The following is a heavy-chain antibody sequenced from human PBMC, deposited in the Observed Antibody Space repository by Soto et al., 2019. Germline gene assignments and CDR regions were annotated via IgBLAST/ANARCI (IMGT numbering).Heavy chain of an antibody. CDR3: ARGQRWLQSATIEDYYYYGTDV. CDR2: INHSGST. V-gene: IGHV4-34*01. Sequence: SETLSLTCAVYGGSFSGYYWSWIRQPPGKGLEWIGEINHSGSTNYNPSLKSRVTISVDTSKNQFSLKLSSVTAADTAVYYCARGQRWLQSATIEDYYYYGTDVWGQGTTVTVYS. CDR1: GGSFSGYY. D-gene: IGHD5-12*01. J-gene: IGHJ6*02.